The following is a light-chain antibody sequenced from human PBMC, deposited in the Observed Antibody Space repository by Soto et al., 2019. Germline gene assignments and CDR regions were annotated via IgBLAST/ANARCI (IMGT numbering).Light chain of an antibody. CDR1: SSDVGGYNY. CDR2: DVS. CDR3: SSYTSSSTLV. Sequence: QYALTQPASVSGSPGQSITISCTGTSSDVGGYNYVSWYQQHPGKAPKLMIYDVSNRPSGVSNRFSGSKSGNTASLTISGLKAEDEADYYCSSYTSSSTLVFSGGTKLTVL. V-gene: IGLV2-14*01. J-gene: IGLJ2*01.